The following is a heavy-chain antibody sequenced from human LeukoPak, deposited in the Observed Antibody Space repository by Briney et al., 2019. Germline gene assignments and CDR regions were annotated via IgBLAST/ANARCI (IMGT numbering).Heavy chain of an antibody. CDR3: ASRTGTTGYHYYMDV. V-gene: IGHV3-48*04. J-gene: IGHJ6*03. CDR1: DFTFSRHS. CDR2: ISSSGRII. D-gene: IGHD1-7*01. Sequence: GGSLRLSCAASDFTFSRHSMNWVRQAPGKGLEWVSYISSSGRIIYYADSVRGRFTISRDNVKNSVDLQMDSLRAEDTAIYYCASRTGTTGYHYYMDVWGKGTTVTVSS.